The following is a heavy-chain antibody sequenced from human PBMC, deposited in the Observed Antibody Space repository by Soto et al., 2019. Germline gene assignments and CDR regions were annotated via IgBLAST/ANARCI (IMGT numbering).Heavy chain of an antibody. CDR2: ISAYNGNT. J-gene: IGHJ5*02. D-gene: IGHD6-6*01. CDR1: GYTFTSYG. CDR3: ARGSHVGGSSSPGGINWFDP. V-gene: IGHV1-18*01. Sequence: ASVKVSCKASGYTFTSYGISWVRQAPGQGLEWMGWISAYNGNTNYAQRLQGRVTMTTDTSTSTAYMELRSLRSDDTAVYYCARGSHVGGSSSPGGINWFDPWGQGTLVTVSS.